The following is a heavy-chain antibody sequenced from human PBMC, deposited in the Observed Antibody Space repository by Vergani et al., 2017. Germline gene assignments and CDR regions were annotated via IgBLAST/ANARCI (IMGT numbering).Heavy chain of an antibody. D-gene: IGHD3-22*01. J-gene: IGHJ5*02. Sequence: QVQLVQSGAEVKKPGSSVKVSCKASGGTFTSYDITWVRQAPGQGLEWMGWMNPNSGNTGYAQKFQGRVTITADESTSTAYMELSSLISEDTAVYYCAGANHFIYCDSSGYYQNWFDPWGQGTLVTVSS. V-gene: IGHV1-69*01. CDR2: MNPNSGNT. CDR1: GGTFTSYD. CDR3: AGANHFIYCDSSGYYQNWFDP.